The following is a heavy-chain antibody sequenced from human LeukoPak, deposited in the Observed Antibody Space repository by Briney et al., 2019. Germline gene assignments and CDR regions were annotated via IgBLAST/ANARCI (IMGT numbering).Heavy chain of an antibody. D-gene: IGHD3-22*01. CDR3: ARDLRCYDSSGYYYPLGY. CDR2: INPSGGST. V-gene: IGHV1-46*01. Sequence: GASVKVSCKASGYTFTSYYMHWVRQAPGQGLEWMGIINPSGGSTSYAQKFQGRVTMTRDTSTSTVYMELSSLRSEDTAVYYCARDLRCYDSSGYYYPLGYWGQGTLVTVSS. CDR1: GYTFTSYY. J-gene: IGHJ4*02.